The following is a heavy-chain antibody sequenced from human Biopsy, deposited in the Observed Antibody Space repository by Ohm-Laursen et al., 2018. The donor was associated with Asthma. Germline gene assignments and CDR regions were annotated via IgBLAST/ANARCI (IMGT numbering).Heavy chain of an antibody. V-gene: IGHV4-30-2*01. D-gene: IGHD4-17*01. CDR2: ISPSGNT. CDR3: ARDYGDYVWRAFDI. Sequence: QTLSLTCAVSGGSISSGDYSWSWIRQPPGKSLEWIGFISPSGNTYYSPSLKSRLTISVDRSKNQFSLRLSSVTAADTAMYYCARDYGDYVWRAFDIWGQGTMVTVSS. J-gene: IGHJ3*02. CDR1: GGSISSGDYS.